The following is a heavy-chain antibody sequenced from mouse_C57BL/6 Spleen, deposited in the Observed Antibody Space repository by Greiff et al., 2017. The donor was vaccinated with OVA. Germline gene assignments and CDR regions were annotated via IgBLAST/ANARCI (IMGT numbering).Heavy chain of an antibody. J-gene: IGHJ4*01. D-gene: IGHD1-1*01. V-gene: IGHV5-9-1*02. CDR1: GFTFSSYA. Sequence: DVQLVESGEGLVKPGGSLKLSCAASGFTFSSYAMSWVRQTPEKRLEWVAYISSGGDYIYYADTVKGRFTISRDNARNTLYLQMSSLKSEDTAMYYCTRDRNYGSSYAMDYWGQGTSVTVSS. CDR2: ISSGGDYI. CDR3: TRDRNYGSSYAMDY.